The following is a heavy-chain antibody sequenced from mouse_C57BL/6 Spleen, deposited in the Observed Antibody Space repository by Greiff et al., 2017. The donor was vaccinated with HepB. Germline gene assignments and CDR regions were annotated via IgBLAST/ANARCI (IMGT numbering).Heavy chain of an antibody. J-gene: IGHJ3*01. Sequence: EVQLQQSGPGMVKPSQSLSLTCTVTGYSITSGYDWHWIRHFPGNKLEWMGYISYSGSTNYNPSLKSRISITHDTSKNHFFLKLNSVTTEDTATYYCAREGLGGWFAYWGQGTLVTVSA. CDR2: ISYSGST. D-gene: IGHD4-1*01. CDR1: GYSITSGYD. V-gene: IGHV3-1*01. CDR3: AREGLGGWFAY.